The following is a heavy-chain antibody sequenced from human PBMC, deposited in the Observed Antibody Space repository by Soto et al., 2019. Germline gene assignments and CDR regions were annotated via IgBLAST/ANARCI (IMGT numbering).Heavy chain of an antibody. D-gene: IGHD6-25*01. CDR3: ARESQRGYYNYGMDV. Sequence: STTLELDCAISGDSVSSDSAAWKWIRQSPSRGLEWLGRTYYRSKWYNDYAVSVKSRITINPDTSKIQFCLQLNSVTPDDTAVYYCARESQRGYYNYGMDVWGPGTTVTVSS. J-gene: IGHJ6*02. CDR1: GDSVSSDSAA. CDR2: TYYRSKWYN. V-gene: IGHV6-1*01.